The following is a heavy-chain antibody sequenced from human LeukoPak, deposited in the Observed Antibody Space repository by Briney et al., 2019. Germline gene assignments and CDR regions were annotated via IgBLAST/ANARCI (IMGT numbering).Heavy chain of an antibody. V-gene: IGHV3-7*05. CDR2: MNQDRSER. CDR1: RFTFSNYW. CDR3: AREMSYGDSFDY. D-gene: IGHD4-17*01. J-gene: IGHJ4*02. Sequence: GRSLRLSCAASRFTFSNYWMSWVRQAPGKGLEWVSNMNQDRSERYYVDSVKGRFTISRDNAKNSLYLLLNSLRAEDTAVYLCAREMSYGDSFDYWGEGTLVTVSS.